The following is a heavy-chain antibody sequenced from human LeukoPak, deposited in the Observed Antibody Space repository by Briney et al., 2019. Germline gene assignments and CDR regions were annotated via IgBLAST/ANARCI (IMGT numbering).Heavy chain of an antibody. CDR2: IYYSGST. CDR3: ARGSAYYYDSSGYSKPFDY. V-gene: IGHV4-59*01. CDR1: GGSISSYY. Sequence: SETLSLTCTVSGGSISSYYWSWLRQPPGKGLEWIGYIYYSGSTNYNPSLKSRVTISVDASKNQFSLKLSSVTAADTAVYYCARGSAYYYDSSGYSKPFDYWGQGTLVTVSS. D-gene: IGHD3-22*01. J-gene: IGHJ4*02.